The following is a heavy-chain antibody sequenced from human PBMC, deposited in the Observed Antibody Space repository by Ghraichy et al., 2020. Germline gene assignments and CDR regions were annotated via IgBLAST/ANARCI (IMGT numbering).Heavy chain of an antibody. CDR3: AKGPIGQYSGSYRYFQH. Sequence: GVLRLSCAASGFTFSSYAMSWVRQAPGKGLEWVSAISGSGGSTYYADSVKGRFTISRDNSKNTLYLQMNSLRAEDTAVYYCAKGPIGQYSGSYRYFQHWGQGTLVTVSS. CDR1: GFTFSSYA. V-gene: IGHV3-23*01. D-gene: IGHD1-26*01. CDR2: ISGSGGST. J-gene: IGHJ1*01.